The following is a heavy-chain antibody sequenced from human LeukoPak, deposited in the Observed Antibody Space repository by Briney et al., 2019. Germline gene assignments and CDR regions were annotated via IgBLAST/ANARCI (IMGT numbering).Heavy chain of an antibody. CDR1: GFTFSSYA. CDR3: ANGNRCTSPNCLGYYYFYMDV. J-gene: IGHJ6*03. Sequence: GESLRLSCAASGFTFSSYAMNWVRQAPGRGLEWVSGFSGSGGTTYYADSVKGRFTISRDNSKNTLYLQMNSLRAEDTAVYYCANGNRCTSPNCLGYYYFYMDVWGKGTTVTVSS. D-gene: IGHD2-8*01. CDR2: FSGSGGTT. V-gene: IGHV3-23*01.